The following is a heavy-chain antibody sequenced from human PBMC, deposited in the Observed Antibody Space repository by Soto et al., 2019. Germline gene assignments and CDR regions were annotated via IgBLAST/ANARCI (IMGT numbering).Heavy chain of an antibody. CDR3: AYPPRPSGTGTYPFGY. Sequence: EVQLLESGGGLVQPGGSLRLSCAASGFTFSNYAMTWVRQAPGKGLEWVSGISGGADSTNYADSVKGRFTISRDNSKNTLVLQMNSLRGEDTAVYYCAYPPRPSGTGTYPFGYWGQGTLVTVSS. V-gene: IGHV3-23*01. J-gene: IGHJ4*02. CDR2: ISGGADST. CDR1: GFTFSNYA. D-gene: IGHD1-7*01.